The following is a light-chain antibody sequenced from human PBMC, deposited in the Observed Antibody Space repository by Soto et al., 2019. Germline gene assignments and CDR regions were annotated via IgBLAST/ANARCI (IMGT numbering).Light chain of an antibody. CDR2: EVS. V-gene: IGLV2-14*01. Sequence: QSALTQPASVSGSPGQSITISCSGTSSDVGAYNCISWYQQHPGKAPKLMIYEVSNRPSGVSNRFSGSKSGNTASLTISGLQAEDEADYYCNSYTSSTTLVFGGGTQLTVL. CDR3: NSYTSSTTLV. CDR1: SSDVGAYNC. J-gene: IGLJ2*01.